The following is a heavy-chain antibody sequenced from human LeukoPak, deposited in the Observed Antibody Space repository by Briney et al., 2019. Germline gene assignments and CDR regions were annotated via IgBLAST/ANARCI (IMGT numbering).Heavy chain of an antibody. CDR2: ISDSGGST. J-gene: IGHJ4*02. V-gene: IGHV3-23*01. CDR1: GITLSNYG. D-gene: IGHD3-22*01. Sequence: GGSLRLSCAVSGITLSNYGVSWVRQAPGKGLEWVAGISDSGGSTNYADSVKGRFTISRDNPKNTLYLQMNSLRAEDTAVYFCAKRGVVIRVILVGFHKEAYYFDSWGQGALVTVSS. CDR3: AKRGVVIRVILVGFHKEAYYFDS.